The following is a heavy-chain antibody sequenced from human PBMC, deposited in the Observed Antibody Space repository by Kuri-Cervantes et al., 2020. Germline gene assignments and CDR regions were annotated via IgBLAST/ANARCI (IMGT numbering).Heavy chain of an antibody. D-gene: IGHD2-2*01. Sequence: GESLKISCAASGFTFSSYGMHWVRQAPGKGLEWVAFISYDGNNKYYADSVKGRFTISRDNSKNTLYLQMNNLRAEDTAVYYCAKEGCSSTSCYGEYYYGMDVWGQGTTVTVSS. CDR2: ISYDGNNK. CDR3: AKEGCSSTSCYGEYYYGMDV. CDR1: GFTFSSYG. J-gene: IGHJ6*02. V-gene: IGHV3-30*18.